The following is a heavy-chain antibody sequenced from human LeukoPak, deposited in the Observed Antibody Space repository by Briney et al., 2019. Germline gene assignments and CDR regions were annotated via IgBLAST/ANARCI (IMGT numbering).Heavy chain of an antibody. V-gene: IGHV3-30*02. Sequence: GGSLRLSCAASGFTFSSYGMSWVRQAPGKGLEWVAFIRYDGSNKYYADSVKGRFTISRDNSKNTLYLQMNGLRAEDTAVYYCAKDPRWELRLGYFQHWGQGTLVTVSS. D-gene: IGHD1-26*01. J-gene: IGHJ1*01. CDR1: GFTFSSYG. CDR3: AKDPRWELRLGYFQH. CDR2: IRYDGSNK.